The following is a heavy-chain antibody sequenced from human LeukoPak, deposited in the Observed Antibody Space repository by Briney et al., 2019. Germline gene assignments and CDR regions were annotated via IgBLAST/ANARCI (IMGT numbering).Heavy chain of an antibody. CDR2: IYYSGST. CDR1: GGSISSSSYY. J-gene: IGHJ4*02. CDR3: ARGSYYDFWSGYLYYFDY. V-gene: IGHV4-39*01. D-gene: IGHD3-3*01. Sequence: SETLSLTCTVSGGSISSSSYYWGWIRQPPGKGLEWIGSIYYSGSTYYNPSLKSRVTISVDTSKNQFSLKLSSVTAADTAVYYCARGSYYDFWSGYLYYFDYWGQGTLVTVSS.